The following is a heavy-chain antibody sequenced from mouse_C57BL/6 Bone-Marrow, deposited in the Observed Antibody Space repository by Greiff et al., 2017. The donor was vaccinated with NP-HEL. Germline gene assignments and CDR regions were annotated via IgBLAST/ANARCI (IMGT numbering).Heavy chain of an antibody. J-gene: IGHJ3*01. Sequence: VQLQQSGAELVKPGASVKLSCKASGYTFTSYWMHWVKQRPGQGLEWIGIIHPNSGSTNYNEKFKSTATLTVDKSSSTAYMQLSSLTSEDSAVYYYAKEDYDAWFAYWGQGTLVTVSA. D-gene: IGHD2-3*01. CDR1: GYTFTSYW. CDR3: AKEDYDAWFAY. CDR2: IHPNSGST. V-gene: IGHV1-64*01.